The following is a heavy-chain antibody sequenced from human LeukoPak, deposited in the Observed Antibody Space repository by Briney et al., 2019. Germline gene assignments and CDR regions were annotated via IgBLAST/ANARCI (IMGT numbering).Heavy chain of an antibody. J-gene: IGHJ4*02. V-gene: IGHV3-53*01. D-gene: IGHD3-22*01. CDR3: ARDRSRSGYYYVS. CDR2: IYSGGST. Sequence: GGSLRLSCAASWFTVSSNYISWGRQAPREGLEWVSVIYSGGSTYYAASVKGRFTISRDNSKNTLYLQMNSLRAEDTAVYYCARDRSRSGYYYVSWGQGPLVPVSS. CDR1: WFTVSSNY.